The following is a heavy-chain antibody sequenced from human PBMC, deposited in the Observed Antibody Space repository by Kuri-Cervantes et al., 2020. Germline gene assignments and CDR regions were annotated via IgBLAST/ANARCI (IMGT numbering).Heavy chain of an antibody. CDR2: ISYDGSNE. D-gene: IGHD2-15*01. CDR1: GFTFSTYG. J-gene: IGHJ3*02. CDR3: ATTRAFSI. V-gene: IGHV3-30-3*01. Sequence: GESLKISCAGSGFTFSTYGTHWVRQAPGKGLEWVAVISYDGSNEYYADSVKGRFTISRDNSKNTLYLQMNSLRAEDTAVYYCATTRAFSIWGQGTMVTVSS.